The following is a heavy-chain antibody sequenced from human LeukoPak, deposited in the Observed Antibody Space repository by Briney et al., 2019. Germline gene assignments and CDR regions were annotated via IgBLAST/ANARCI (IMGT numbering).Heavy chain of an antibody. D-gene: IGHD3-10*01. V-gene: IGHV3-74*01. CDR2: INSDAKTT. CDR3: ARDITLTRRGRSDY. CDR1: GFTFSSYW. Sequence: PGGSLRPSCAASGFTFSSYWMYWVRQAPGKGLVWVSRINSDAKTTNYADSVKSRFTISRDNAKNTLYLQMNSLRAEDTAVYYCARDITLTRRGRSDYWGQGTLVTVSA. J-gene: IGHJ4*02.